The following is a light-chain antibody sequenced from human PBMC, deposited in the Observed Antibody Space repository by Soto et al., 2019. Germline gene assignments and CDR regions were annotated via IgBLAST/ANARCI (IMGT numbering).Light chain of an antibody. J-gene: IGKJ2*01. CDR1: KTVASN. CDR3: QQYHNWPPQYT. CDR2: GAS. V-gene: IGKV3-15*01. Sequence: EIVMTQSPATLSLSPGERATLSCRASKTVASNIAWYQQKPGQAPRRLIHGASTRATGVSARFSGTGSGTEFTLTISSLQSEDFAVYYCQQYHNWPPQYTFGQGTRLQIK.